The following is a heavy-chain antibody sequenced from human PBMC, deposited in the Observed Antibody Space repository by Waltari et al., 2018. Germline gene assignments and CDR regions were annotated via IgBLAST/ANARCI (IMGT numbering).Heavy chain of an antibody. V-gene: IGHV4-34*01. Sequence: QVQLQQWGAGLLKPSETLSLTCAVYGGSFSGYYWRWIRQPPGKGLEGIGEINHSGSTNYNPSVKSRVTISEDTSKNQFSRKLSSVTAADTAVYYCASDYYDSSGYYSDYWGQGTLVTVSS. CDR3: ASDYYDSSGYYSDY. CDR1: GGSFSGYY. J-gene: IGHJ4*02. D-gene: IGHD3-22*01. CDR2: INHSGST.